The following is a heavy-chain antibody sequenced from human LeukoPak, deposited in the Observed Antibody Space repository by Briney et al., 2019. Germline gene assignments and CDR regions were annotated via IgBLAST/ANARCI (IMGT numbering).Heavy chain of an antibody. V-gene: IGHV4-34*01. CDR2: INHSGST. D-gene: IGHD3-3*01. CDR3: ARGHTIFGVVKEFDP. J-gene: IGHJ5*02. Sequence: SETLSLTCAVYGGSFSGYYWSWIRQPPGKGLEWIGEINHSGSTNYNPSLKSRVTISVDTSKNQFSLKLSSVTAADTAVYYCARGHTIFGVVKEFDPWGQGTLVTVSS. CDR1: GGSFSGYY.